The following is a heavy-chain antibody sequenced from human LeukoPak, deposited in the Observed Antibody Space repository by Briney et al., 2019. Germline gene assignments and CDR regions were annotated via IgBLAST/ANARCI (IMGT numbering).Heavy chain of an antibody. J-gene: IGHJ4*02. D-gene: IGHD3-10*01. Sequence: SETLSLTCAVYGGPFSGYYWSWIRQPPGKGLEWIGEINHSGSTNYNPSLKSRVTISVDTSKNQFSLKLSSVTAADTAVYYCARVAGEVRGVHGDLFDYWGQGTLVTVSS. CDR2: INHSGST. CDR3: ARVAGEVRGVHGDLFDY. CDR1: GGPFSGYY. V-gene: IGHV4-34*01.